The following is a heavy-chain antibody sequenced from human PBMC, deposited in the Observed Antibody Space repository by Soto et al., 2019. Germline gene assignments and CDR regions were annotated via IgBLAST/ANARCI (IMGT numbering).Heavy chain of an antibody. Sequence: QVQLVESGGGVVQPGRSLRLSCAASGFTFSYYDMHWVRQAPGKGLEWVAVVSYDGSNKYYADSVKGRFTISRDNSKNTLSLQMNSLRAEDTAVYYCAKDRDDYRYFDYWGQGTLVTVSS. CDR1: GFTFSYYD. D-gene: IGHD4-4*01. V-gene: IGHV3-30*18. J-gene: IGHJ4*02. CDR2: VSYDGSNK. CDR3: AKDRDDYRYFDY.